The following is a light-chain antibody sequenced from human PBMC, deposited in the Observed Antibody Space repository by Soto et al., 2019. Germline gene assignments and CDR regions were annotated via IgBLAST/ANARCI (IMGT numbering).Light chain of an antibody. J-gene: IGKJ1*01. Sequence: LHITQSPSTLPETVVDRVTITCRASHTISSWWSWYQQKPGKAPKLLIYKASSLESGVPSRFSGSGSGTEFTLTISSLQPDDFATYYRQQYNSWTFGQGTKVDIK. CDR1: HTISSW. CDR2: KAS. V-gene: IGKV1-5*03. CDR3: QQYNSWT.